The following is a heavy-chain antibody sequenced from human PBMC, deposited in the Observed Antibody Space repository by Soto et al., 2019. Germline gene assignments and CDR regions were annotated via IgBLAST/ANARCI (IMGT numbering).Heavy chain of an antibody. CDR3: ALVVDGLFYSDY. CDR1: GYSFTSYW. Sequence: GESLKISCKGSGYSFTSYWISWVRQMPGKGLEWMGRIDPSDSYIRYTPSFKGQVTISADKSIRTAYLQWSSLKASDTAMYYCALVVDGLFYSDYWGQGTPVTVSS. CDR2: IDPSDSYI. J-gene: IGHJ4*02. V-gene: IGHV5-10-1*04. D-gene: IGHD3-22*01.